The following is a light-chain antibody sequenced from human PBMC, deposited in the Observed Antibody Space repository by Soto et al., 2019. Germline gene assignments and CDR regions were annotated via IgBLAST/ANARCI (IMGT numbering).Light chain of an antibody. CDR1: QSVSSY. J-gene: IGKJ1*01. Sequence: EIVLTQSPATLSLSPGERATHTCRASQSVSSYLAWYKQKPGKAPRLLIYDASNRATGIPARFSGSGSGTDFTLTISSLEPEDFAVYYCQQRKTFGQGTKVDIK. CDR2: DAS. V-gene: IGKV3-11*01. CDR3: QQRKT.